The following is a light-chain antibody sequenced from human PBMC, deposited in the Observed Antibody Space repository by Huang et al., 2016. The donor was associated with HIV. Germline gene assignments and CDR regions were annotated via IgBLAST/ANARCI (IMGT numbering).Light chain of an antibody. Sequence: DIQMTQSPSSLSASVGDRVTITCRASQNINNYLNWYQQKPGKAPKLLINAASSFQSGVPSRFSGSGSGTDFTLTINTLQPEDFATYYCQQTYSAPITFGQGTRLEIK. CDR1: QNINNY. CDR3: QQTYSAPIT. J-gene: IGKJ5*01. CDR2: AAS. V-gene: IGKV1-39*01.